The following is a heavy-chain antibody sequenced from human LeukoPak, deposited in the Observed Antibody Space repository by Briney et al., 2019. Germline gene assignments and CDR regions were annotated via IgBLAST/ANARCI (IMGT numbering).Heavy chain of an antibody. CDR3: ATIYYYDSSSPFDP. Sequence: ASVKVSCKASGYTFASYGISRVRQAPGQGLEWMGWISAYNGNTNYAQKLQGRVTMTTDTSTSTAYMELRSPRSDDTAVYYCATIYYYDSSSPFDPWGQGTLVTVSS. V-gene: IGHV1-18*01. D-gene: IGHD3-22*01. J-gene: IGHJ5*02. CDR1: GYTFASYG. CDR2: ISAYNGNT.